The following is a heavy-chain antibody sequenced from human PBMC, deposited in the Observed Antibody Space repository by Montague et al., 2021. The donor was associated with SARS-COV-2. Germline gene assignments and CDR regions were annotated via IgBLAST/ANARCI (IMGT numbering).Heavy chain of an antibody. J-gene: IGHJ4*02. D-gene: IGHD3-9*01. Sequence: SETLSLTCTVSGGSIRSSSYYWGWIRQPPGKGLEWIGSIYYSGXTXYXXXXKXRVTISVDTSKNQFSLRLSSVTAADTAVYYCAGHRITIFLGRMFDYWGQGTMVTVSS. CDR2: IYYSGXT. CDR1: GGSIRSSSYY. V-gene: IGHV4-39*01. CDR3: AGHRITIFLGRMFDY.